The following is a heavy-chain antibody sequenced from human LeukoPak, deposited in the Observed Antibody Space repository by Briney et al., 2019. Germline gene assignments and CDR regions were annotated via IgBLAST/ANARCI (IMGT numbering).Heavy chain of an antibody. CDR3: ARGDTTSGSGFDY. CDR2: INPNSGGT. D-gene: IGHD3-10*01. V-gene: IGHV1-2*06. CDR1: GYTFTGYY. Sequence: ASVKVSCEASGYTFTGYYMHWVRQAPGQGLEWMGRINPNSGGTNYAQKFQGRVTMTRDTSISTAYMELSRLRSDDTAVYYCARGDTTSGSGFDYWGQGTLVTVSS. J-gene: IGHJ4*02.